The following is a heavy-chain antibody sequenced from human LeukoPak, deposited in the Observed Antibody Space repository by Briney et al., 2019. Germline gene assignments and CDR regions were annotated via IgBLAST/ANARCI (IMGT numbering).Heavy chain of an antibody. CDR2: IIPIFGTA. Sequence: SVKVSCKASGGTLSSYAISWVRQAPGQGLEWMGGIIPIFGTANYAQKFQSRVTITADESTSTAYMELSSLRPEDTAVYYCARRTGLSGLVDYWGQGTLVTVSS. CDR1: GGTLSSYA. D-gene: IGHD3/OR15-3a*01. J-gene: IGHJ4*02. V-gene: IGHV1-69*13. CDR3: ARRTGLSGLVDY.